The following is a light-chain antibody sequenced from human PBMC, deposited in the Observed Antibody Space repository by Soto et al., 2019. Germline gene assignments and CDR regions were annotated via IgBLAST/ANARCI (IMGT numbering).Light chain of an antibody. CDR3: SSYSISQGYI. V-gene: IGLV2-14*01. CDR1: TSDVGGYDY. J-gene: IGLJ1*01. CDR2: EVS. Sequence: HSLLTRTSSFSGSPGHSSTTSCTGTTSDVGGYDYVSWYQLHRGKAPKLMPFEVSNLPSAVAYRFSGCKSGNTASLTISGIEAEDEADYFCSSYSISQGYIFGTGSKVPVL.